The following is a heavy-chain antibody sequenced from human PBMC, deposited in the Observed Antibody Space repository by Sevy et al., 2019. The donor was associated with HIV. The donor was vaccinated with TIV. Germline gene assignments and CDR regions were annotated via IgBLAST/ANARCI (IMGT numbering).Heavy chain of an antibody. CDR2: ISSSSSYI. Sequence: GGSLRLSCVGSEFTFSSYSMNWVRQAPGKGLEWGSSISSSSSYIYYADSVKGRFTISRDNTKKSLSLQMNSLRGEDTAVYYCARDRDGSGSSGGYGMDVWGQGTTVTVSS. J-gene: IGHJ6*02. D-gene: IGHD3-10*01. CDR3: ARDRDGSGSSGGYGMDV. CDR1: EFTFSSYS. V-gene: IGHV3-21*01.